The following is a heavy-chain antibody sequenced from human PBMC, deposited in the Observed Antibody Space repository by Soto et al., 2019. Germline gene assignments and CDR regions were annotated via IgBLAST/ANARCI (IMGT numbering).Heavy chain of an antibody. Sequence: GGSLSLSCAASGFTFSSYAMSWVRQAPGKGLEWVSANSGSGGRTYYADSVKGRITISRDNSKNTLYLQMNSLRVEDTAVYYCAKDRSWLFDYWGQGTLVTVSS. J-gene: IGHJ4*02. CDR3: AKDRSWLFDY. CDR1: GFTFSSYA. D-gene: IGHD6-13*01. V-gene: IGHV3-23*01. CDR2: NSGSGGRT.